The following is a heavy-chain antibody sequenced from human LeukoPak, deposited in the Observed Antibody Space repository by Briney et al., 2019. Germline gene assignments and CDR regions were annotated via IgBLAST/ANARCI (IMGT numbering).Heavy chain of an antibody. D-gene: IGHD6-13*01. J-gene: IGHJ4*02. CDR3: AKLPRPTLIAAAAPIDY. CDR1: GFTVSSNY. Sequence: GGSLRLSCAASGFTVSSNYMSWVRQAPGKGLEWVSVIYSSGSTYYADSVKGRFTTSRDNSKNTLYLQMNSLRAEDTAVYYCAKLPRPTLIAAAAPIDYWGQGTLVTVSS. CDR2: IYSSGST. V-gene: IGHV3-53*01.